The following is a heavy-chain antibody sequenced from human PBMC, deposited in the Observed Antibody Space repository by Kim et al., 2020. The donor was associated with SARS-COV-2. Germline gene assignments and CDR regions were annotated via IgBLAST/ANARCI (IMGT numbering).Heavy chain of an antibody. D-gene: IGHD6-13*01. J-gene: IGHJ4*02. CDR3: ARAGGSSWYYGY. Sequence: NYAQKFQGRVTITADESTSTAYMELSSLRSEDTAVYYCARAGGSSWYYGYWGQGTLVTVSS. V-gene: IGHV1-69*01.